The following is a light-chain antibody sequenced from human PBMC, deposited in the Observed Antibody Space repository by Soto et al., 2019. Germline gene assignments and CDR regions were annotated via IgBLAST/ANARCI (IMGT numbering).Light chain of an antibody. CDR2: GAS. J-gene: IGKJ1*01. V-gene: IGKV3-20*01. CDR1: QSVSSSY. CDR3: QQYGSSPT. Sequence: EIVLTQSPGTLSLSPGERANLSCRASQSVSSSYLAWYQQKPGQAPRLLIYGASSRATGIPDRFSGSGSGTDFTLTISRLEPEDFAVYYCQQYGSSPTCGQGTKGDI.